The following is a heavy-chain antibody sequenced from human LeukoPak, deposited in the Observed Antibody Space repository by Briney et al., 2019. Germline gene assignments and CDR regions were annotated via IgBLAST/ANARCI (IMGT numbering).Heavy chain of an antibody. CDR3: ARHRVGYYYYNMDV. CDR2: INHSGST. D-gene: IGHD2-2*01. Sequence: SETLSLTCAVYGGSFSGYYWSWIRQPPGKGLEWIGEINHSGSTNYNPSLKSRVTISVDASKNQFSLKLSSVTAADTAVYYCARHRVGYYYYNMDVWGKGTTVTVSS. CDR1: GGSFSGYY. J-gene: IGHJ6*03. V-gene: IGHV4-34*01.